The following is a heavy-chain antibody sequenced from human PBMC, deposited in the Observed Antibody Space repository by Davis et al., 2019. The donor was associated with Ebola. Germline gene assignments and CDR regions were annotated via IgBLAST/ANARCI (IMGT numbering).Heavy chain of an antibody. CDR2: IYYSGST. CDR3: ARDPKGAFDY. V-gene: IGHV4-31*03. CDR1: GGSISSGGYY. J-gene: IGHJ4*02. D-gene: IGHD3-16*01. Sequence: SETLSLTCTVSGGSISSGGYYWSWIRQHPGKGLEWIGYIYYSGSTYYNPSLKSRVTISVDTSKNQFSLYLTSVTAADTALYYCARDPKGAFDYWGQGTLVTVSS.